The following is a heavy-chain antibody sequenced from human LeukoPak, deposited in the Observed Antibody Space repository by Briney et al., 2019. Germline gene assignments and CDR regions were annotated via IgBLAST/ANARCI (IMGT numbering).Heavy chain of an antibody. CDR3: ATDLQWELPSFDY. CDR2: FDPEDGET. V-gene: IGHV1-24*01. CDR1: GFTFSDYY. Sequence: GGSLRLSCAASGFTFSDYYMSWIRQAPGKGLEWMGGFDPEDGETIYAQKFQGRVTMTEDTSTDTAYMELSSLRSEDTAVYYCATDLQWELPSFDYWGQGTLVTVSS. D-gene: IGHD1-26*01. J-gene: IGHJ4*02.